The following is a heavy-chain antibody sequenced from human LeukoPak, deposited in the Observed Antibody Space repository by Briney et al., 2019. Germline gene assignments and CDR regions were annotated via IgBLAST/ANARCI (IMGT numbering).Heavy chain of an antibody. D-gene: IGHD5-18*01. CDR3: AGEPLYSYGTGNLDY. CDR1: GYTFTSYG. CDR2: ISAYNGNT. Sequence: ASVKVSCKASGYTFTSYGISWVRQAPGQGLEWMALISAYNGNTNYAQKLQGRVTMTTDTSTSTAYMELRSLRSDDTAVYYCAGEPLYSYGTGNLDYWGQGTLVTVSS. V-gene: IGHV1-18*01. J-gene: IGHJ4*02.